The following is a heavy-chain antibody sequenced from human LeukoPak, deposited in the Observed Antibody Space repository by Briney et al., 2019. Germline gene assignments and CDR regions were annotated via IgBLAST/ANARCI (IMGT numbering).Heavy chain of an antibody. CDR2: IYCSGST. J-gene: IGHJ5*02. CDR1: GDSISSYY. V-gene: IGHV4-59*12. Sequence: SETLSLTCTVSGDSISSYYWSWIRQPPGKGLEWIGYIYCSGSTNYNPSLKSRVTISVDTSKNQFSLKPSSVTAADTAVYYCARDNSVRDEAWWFNPWGQGTLVTVSS. CDR3: ARDNSVRDEAWWFNP. D-gene: IGHD5-24*01.